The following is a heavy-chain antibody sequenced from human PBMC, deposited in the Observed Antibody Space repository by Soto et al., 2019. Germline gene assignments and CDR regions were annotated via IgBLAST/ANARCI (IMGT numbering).Heavy chain of an antibody. V-gene: IGHV4-59*01. CDR1: SDSMTNYY. CDR2: IHDSGRS. Sequence: PSETLSLTCTVSSDSMTNYYWTWVRQPPGKGLEWIGYIHDSGRSNYNPSLKSRVKISVETSKKQFSLKLNSVTTADTAVYYCARVGGTRGWYWGQGTLVTVSS. J-gene: IGHJ4*02. D-gene: IGHD2-15*01. CDR3: ARVGGTRGWY.